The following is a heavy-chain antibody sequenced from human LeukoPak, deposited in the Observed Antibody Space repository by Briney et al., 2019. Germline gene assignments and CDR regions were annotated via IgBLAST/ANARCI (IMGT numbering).Heavy chain of an antibody. J-gene: IGHJ4*02. Sequence: GGSLRLSCEASGFTFSNYDMHWVRHATGKGLEWVSGIDTAGDTYYPESVKGRFTISRENAKNSLYLQMNSLRAGDTAVYYCARARNLAVAGLGMWNAFDYWGQGTLVTVSS. CDR3: ARARNLAVAGLGMWNAFDY. D-gene: IGHD6-19*01. V-gene: IGHV3-13*01. CDR1: GFTFSNYD. CDR2: IDTAGDT.